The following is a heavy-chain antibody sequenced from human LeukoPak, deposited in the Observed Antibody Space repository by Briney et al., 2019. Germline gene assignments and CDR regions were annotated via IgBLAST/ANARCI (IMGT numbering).Heavy chain of an antibody. J-gene: IGHJ5*02. CDR2: INPNIGCT. V-gene: IGHV1-2*06. CDR3: ASSPLLLFGEFKIWFDP. Sequence: GASVKVSCKASGYTFTGDYMHWGRQGQGQGNERMGRINPNIGCTYYAQKFHGTVTIPRDTSISTAYIVLSRLRSDDTAVYYCASSPLLLFGEFKIWFDPWGQGTLVTVSS. CDR1: GYTFTGDY. D-gene: IGHD3-10*01.